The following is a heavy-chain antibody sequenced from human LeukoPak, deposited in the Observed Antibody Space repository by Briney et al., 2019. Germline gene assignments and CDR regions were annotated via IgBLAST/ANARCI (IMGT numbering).Heavy chain of an antibody. CDR3: ARDGYYYDSSGYYSPGGY. J-gene: IGHJ4*02. D-gene: IGHD3-22*01. Sequence: VSSRFTISRDNSKNTLYLQMNSLRAEDTAVYYCARDGYYYDSSGYYSPGGYWGQGTLVTVSS. V-gene: IGHV3-66*01.